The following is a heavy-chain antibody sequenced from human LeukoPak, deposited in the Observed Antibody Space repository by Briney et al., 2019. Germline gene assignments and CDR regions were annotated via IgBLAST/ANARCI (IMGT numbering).Heavy chain of an antibody. CDR2: IRYDGSNK. CDR3: VRAPTYYGYFDY. V-gene: IGHV3-30*02. CDR1: GFTFSSYG. J-gene: IGHJ4*02. Sequence: GGSLRLSRAASGFTFSSYGMHWVRQAPGKGLEWVAFIRYDGSNKYYADSVKGRFTISRDSSKNTLYLQMNSLRAEDTAVYYCVRAPTYYGYFDYWGQGTLVTVSS. D-gene: IGHD3-10*01.